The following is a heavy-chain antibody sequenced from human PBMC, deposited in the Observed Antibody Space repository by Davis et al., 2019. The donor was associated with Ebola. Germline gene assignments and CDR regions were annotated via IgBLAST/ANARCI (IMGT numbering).Heavy chain of an antibody. Sequence: ASVKVSCKASGYTFTSYGITWVRQAPGQGLEWMGRINPNSGGTNYAQKFQGRVTMTRDTSISTAYMELSRLRSDDTAVYYCARDSGRGYSYGYGWFDPWGQGTLVTVSS. J-gene: IGHJ5*02. D-gene: IGHD5-18*01. CDR3: ARDSGRGYSYGYGWFDP. V-gene: IGHV1-2*06. CDR1: GYTFTSYG. CDR2: INPNSGGT.